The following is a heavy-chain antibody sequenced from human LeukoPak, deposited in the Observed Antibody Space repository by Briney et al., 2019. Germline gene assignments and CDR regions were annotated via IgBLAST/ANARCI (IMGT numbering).Heavy chain of an antibody. Sequence: GGSLRLSCAASGFTFSTYSMNWVRQAPGKGLEWVSSISSSSSYIYYGDSLKGRFTISRDNAKNSLYLQMNSLRAEDTAVYYCARELTYCSGGTCYPQGGFDIWGQGTMVTVSS. D-gene: IGHD2-15*01. CDR2: ISSSSSYI. J-gene: IGHJ3*02. V-gene: IGHV3-21*01. CDR3: ARELTYCSGGTCYPQGGFDI. CDR1: GFTFSTYS.